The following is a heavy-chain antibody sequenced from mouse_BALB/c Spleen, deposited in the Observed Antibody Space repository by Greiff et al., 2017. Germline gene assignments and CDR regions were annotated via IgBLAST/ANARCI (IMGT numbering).Heavy chain of an antibody. CDR3: ASHRFYFDY. V-gene: IGHV3-2*02. J-gene: IGHJ2*01. Sequence: EVQLQQSGPGLVKPSQSLSLTCSVTGYSITSDYAWNWIRQFPGNKLEWMGYISYSGSTSYNPSLKSRISITRDTSKNQFFLQLNSVTTEDTATYYCASHRFYFDYWGQGTTLTVSS. CDR1: GYSITSDYA. CDR2: ISYSGST.